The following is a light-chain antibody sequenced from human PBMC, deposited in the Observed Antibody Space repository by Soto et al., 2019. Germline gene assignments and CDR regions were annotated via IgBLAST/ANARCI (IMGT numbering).Light chain of an antibody. Sequence: QSVLTQPPSASGSPGQSVTFFCAGTSSDVGAYNYVSWYQQHPGRAPKLMIYEVYERPSGVPDRFFGSKSANTASLTVSGLQAEDEADYYCSSHAGNNTVIFGGGTQLTVL. CDR1: SSDVGAYNY. V-gene: IGLV2-8*01. J-gene: IGLJ2*01. CDR2: EVY. CDR3: SSHAGNNTVI.